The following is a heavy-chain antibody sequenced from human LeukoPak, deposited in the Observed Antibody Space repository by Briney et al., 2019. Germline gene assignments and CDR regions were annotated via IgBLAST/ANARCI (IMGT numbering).Heavy chain of an antibody. V-gene: IGHV3-53*01. CDR1: GFTFNNYG. CDR3: ARGGPRNAFDI. Sequence: PGKSLRLSCAASGFTFNNYGMHWVRQAPGKGLEWVSVIYGGGSTYYADSVKGRFTFSRDNSKNTLYLQMNSLRADDTAVYYCARGGPRNAFDIWGQGTMVTVSS. J-gene: IGHJ3*02. CDR2: IYGGGST.